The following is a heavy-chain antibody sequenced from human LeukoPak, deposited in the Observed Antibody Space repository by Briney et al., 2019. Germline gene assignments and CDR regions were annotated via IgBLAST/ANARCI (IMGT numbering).Heavy chain of an antibody. V-gene: IGHV3-21*01. J-gene: IGHJ4*02. Sequence: GWSLRLSSAAAGFTFRAFSINWGRQAPGKWLEWVSAISSSSSDIYYTDSVKGRFTISRDNANNFLYLQVSSLRAEDTAVYYCATGYTSGTRIDYWGQGTLVSVSS. CDR1: GFTFRAFS. CDR2: ISSSSSDI. CDR3: ATGYTSGTRIDY. D-gene: IGHD6-19*01.